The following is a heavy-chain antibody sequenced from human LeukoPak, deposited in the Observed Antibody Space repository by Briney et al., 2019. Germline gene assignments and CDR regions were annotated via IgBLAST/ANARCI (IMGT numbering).Heavy chain of an antibody. Sequence: GGSLRLSCAASGFTVSSNYMSWVRQAPGKGLEWVSVIYSGGSTYYADSVKGRFTISRDNSKNTLYLQMNSLRAEDTAVYYCARDDDYGDYDYYYGMDVWGQGTTVTVSS. CDR2: IYSGGST. CDR3: ARDDDYGDYDYYYGMDV. D-gene: IGHD4-17*01. CDR1: GFTVSSNY. J-gene: IGHJ6*02. V-gene: IGHV3-53*01.